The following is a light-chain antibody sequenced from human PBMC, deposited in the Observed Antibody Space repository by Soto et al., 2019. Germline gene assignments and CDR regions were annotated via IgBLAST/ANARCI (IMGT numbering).Light chain of an antibody. Sequence: EIVMTQSPATLSVSPGERATLSCRASQSVNSYLAWYQQKPGQAPRLLIYGASTTATGSPARFSGSGSGTEFTLTISSLQSEDFAVYYCQQYNYWPRTFGQGTTVEIK. CDR3: QQYNYWPRT. J-gene: IGKJ1*01. CDR1: QSVNSY. V-gene: IGKV3-15*01. CDR2: GAS.